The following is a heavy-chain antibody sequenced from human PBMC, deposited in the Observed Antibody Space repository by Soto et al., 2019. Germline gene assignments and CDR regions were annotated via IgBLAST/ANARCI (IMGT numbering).Heavy chain of an antibody. CDR2: IYYSGST. Sequence: PSETLSLTCTVSGGSISSYYWSWIRQPPGKGLEWIGYIYYSGSTNYNPSLKSRVTISVDTSKNQFSLKLSSVTAADTAVYYCAARNSPLGYCSSTSCYEGYNWFDPWGQGTLVTVSS. CDR1: GGSISSYY. CDR3: AARNSPLGYCSSTSCYEGYNWFDP. V-gene: IGHV4-59*01. J-gene: IGHJ5*02. D-gene: IGHD2-2*01.